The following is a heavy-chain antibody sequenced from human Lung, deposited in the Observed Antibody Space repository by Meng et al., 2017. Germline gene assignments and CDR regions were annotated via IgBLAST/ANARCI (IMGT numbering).Heavy chain of an antibody. V-gene: IGHV1-18*01. D-gene: IGHD6-13*01. CDR2: ISVKNGEP. J-gene: IGHJ2*01. CDR1: GYIFTNYD. Sequence: QVPLVPSRADAKKPWASMKVSCKASGYIFTNYDSSWVRQAPGQVLEWMGWISVKNGEPKYPQNFQGRVTMTTDTTTSTAYMELRSLTSDDTAVYYCARYVPNGSFWYFDFWGRGTLVTVSS. CDR3: ARYVPNGSFWYFDF.